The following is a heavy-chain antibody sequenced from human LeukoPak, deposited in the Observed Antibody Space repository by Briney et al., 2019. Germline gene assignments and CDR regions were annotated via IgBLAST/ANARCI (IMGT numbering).Heavy chain of an antibody. CDR1: GFTFSSYS. J-gene: IGHJ4*02. CDR2: ISSSSSYI. V-gene: IGHV3-21*01. D-gene: IGHD3-22*01. CDR3: ARDLDSSSYYPLDY. Sequence: PGGSLRLSCAASGFTFSSYSMNWVRQAPGKGLEWVSSISSSSSYIYYADSVKGRFTISRDNAKNSLYLQMNSLRAEDTAVYYCARDLDSSSYYPLDYWGQGTLVTVSS.